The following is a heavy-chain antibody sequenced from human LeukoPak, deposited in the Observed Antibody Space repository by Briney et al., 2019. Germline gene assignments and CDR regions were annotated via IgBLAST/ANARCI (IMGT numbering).Heavy chain of an antibody. J-gene: IGHJ4*02. CDR3: ARLMVRGNSFDF. CDR2: ISYDASNK. V-gene: IGHV3-30*04. Sequence: GGSLRLSCTASGFTFTSYAMHWVRQAPGKGLEWVAVISYDASNKYYADSVKGRFTISRDNSKNTLYLQMNSLRVEDTAGYYCARLMVRGNSFDFWGQGTLVTVSS. D-gene: IGHD3-10*01. CDR1: GFTFTSYA.